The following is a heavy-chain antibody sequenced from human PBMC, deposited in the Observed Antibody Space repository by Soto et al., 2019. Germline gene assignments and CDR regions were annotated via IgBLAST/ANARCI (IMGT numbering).Heavy chain of an antibody. CDR2: IYPGDSDT. V-gene: IGHV5-51*01. CDR1: GYSFTSYW. D-gene: IGHD6-19*01. J-gene: IGHJ3*02. CDR3: ASLQQWLEDPNIDAFDI. Sequence: PGESLKISCKGSGYSFTSYWIGWVRQMPGKGLEWMGIIYPGDSDTRYSPSFQGQVTISADKSISTAYLQWSSLKASDTAMYYCASLQQWLEDPNIDAFDIWGQGTMVTV.